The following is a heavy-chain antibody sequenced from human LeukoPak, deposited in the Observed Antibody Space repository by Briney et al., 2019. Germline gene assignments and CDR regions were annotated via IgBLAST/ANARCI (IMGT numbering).Heavy chain of an antibody. CDR2: ISSSSSFI. V-gene: IGHV3-21*01. D-gene: IGHD6-19*01. Sequence: NPGGSLRLSCAASGFTFSSYSMNWVRQAPGKGLEWVSSISSSSSFIYYADSVKGRFTISRDNAKNSLYLQMHSLRAEDTAVYYCARVGSSGWYDYWGQGTLVTVSS. CDR1: GFTFSSYS. J-gene: IGHJ4*02. CDR3: ARVGSSGWYDY.